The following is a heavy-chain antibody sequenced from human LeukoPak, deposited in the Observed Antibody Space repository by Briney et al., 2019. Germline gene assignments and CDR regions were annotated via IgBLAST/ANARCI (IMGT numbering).Heavy chain of an antibody. CDR3: AKDISCSF. Sequence: PGGSLRLSCAASGFPFSSYAMSWVRQAPGKGLEWVSAVSDSGGSTYYAKSVKGRFTISRDNSKNTLYLQMNSLRAEDTATYYCAKDISCSFWGQGVLVTVSS. CDR2: VSDSGGST. CDR1: GFPFSSYA. V-gene: IGHV3-23*01. D-gene: IGHD6-13*01. J-gene: IGHJ4*02.